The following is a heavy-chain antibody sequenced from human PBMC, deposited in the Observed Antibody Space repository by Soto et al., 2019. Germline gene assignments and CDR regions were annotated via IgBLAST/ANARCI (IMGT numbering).Heavy chain of an antibody. CDR2: ISYDGSNK. CDR1: GFTFSSYG. CDR3: AKDRLYGDSCFDY. D-gene: IGHD4-17*01. V-gene: IGHV3-30*18. Sequence: GGSLRLSCAASGFTFSSYGMHWVRQAPGKGLEWVAVISYDGSNKYYADSVKGRFTISRDNSKNTLYLQMNSLRAEDTAVYYCAKDRLYGDSCFDYWGQVTLVTVSS. J-gene: IGHJ4*02.